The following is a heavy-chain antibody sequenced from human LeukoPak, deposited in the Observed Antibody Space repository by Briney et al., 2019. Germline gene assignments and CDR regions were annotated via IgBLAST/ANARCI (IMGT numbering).Heavy chain of an antibody. D-gene: IGHD6-19*01. J-gene: IGHJ4*02. CDR1: GGSISSYY. Sequence: SDTLSLTCTVSGGSISSYYWSWIRQPPVKGLEWIGYIYYSGSTLYNPSLRSRVTLSGGTSRTQFSLRLSSVTAADTAVYYCASTISSGWYDYWGQGTLVTVSS. CDR2: IYYSGST. CDR3: ASTISSGWYDY. V-gene: IGHV4-59*07.